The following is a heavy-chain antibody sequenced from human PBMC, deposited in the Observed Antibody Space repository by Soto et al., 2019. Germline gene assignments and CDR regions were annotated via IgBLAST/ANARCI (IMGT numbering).Heavy chain of an antibody. D-gene: IGHD3-3*02. CDR1: GSSINSSGYY. CDR3: ARLPSRHLVDY. V-gene: IGHV4-39*01. CDR2: MFYGVST. Sequence: SETLSLTCTVSGSSINSSGYYWGWIRQPPGKGLEWIGSMFYGVSTYYNPSLKSRVTVSVDTSKNQFSLNLRSVTAADAAVYYCARLPSRHLVDYWGQGTLVTVSS. J-gene: IGHJ4*02.